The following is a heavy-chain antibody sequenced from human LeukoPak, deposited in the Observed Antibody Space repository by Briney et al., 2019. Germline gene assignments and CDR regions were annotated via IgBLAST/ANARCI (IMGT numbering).Heavy chain of an antibody. CDR1: GYTFSASY. Sequence: ASVKVSCKASGYTFSASYIHWVRQAPGQGLEWMAWINPDGGGTTYARNFEGRVTVTRDTSISTVYMDLNSLKSDDTAVYYCARGLLRELKGFDPWGQGTLVTVSS. V-gene: IGHV1-2*02. CDR3: ARGLLRELKGFDP. J-gene: IGHJ5*02. CDR2: INPDGGGT. D-gene: IGHD1-7*01.